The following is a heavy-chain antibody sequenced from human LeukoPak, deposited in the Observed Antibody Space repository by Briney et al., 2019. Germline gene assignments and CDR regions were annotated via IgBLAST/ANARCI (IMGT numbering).Heavy chain of an antibody. V-gene: IGHV3-48*03. CDR3: ARAVSVITGGFDY. Sequence: GGSLRLSCAASGFTFSSYEMNWVRQAPGKGLEWVSYISSSGSTIYYADSVKGRFTISRDNAKNSLYLQMNSLRAEDMAVYYCARAVSVITGGFDYWGQGTLVTVSS. CDR1: GFTFSSYE. CDR2: ISSSGSTI. J-gene: IGHJ4*02. D-gene: IGHD3-22*01.